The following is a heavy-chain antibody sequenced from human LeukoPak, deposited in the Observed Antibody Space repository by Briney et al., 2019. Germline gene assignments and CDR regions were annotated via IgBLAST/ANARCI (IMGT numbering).Heavy chain of an antibody. CDR2: IYYSGST. V-gene: IGHV4-39*01. CDR1: GGSIGSSYYY. J-gene: IGHJ6*02. CDR3: ARAIARAYGSGSYYNYYYDGMDV. D-gene: IGHD3-10*01. Sequence: SETLSLTCTVSGGSIGSSYYYWGWIRQPPGRGLEWIGSIYYSGSTYYNPSLKSRVTISEDTSKNQFSLKLSSVTAADTAVYYCARAIARAYGSGSYYNYYYDGMDVWGQGTTVTVSS.